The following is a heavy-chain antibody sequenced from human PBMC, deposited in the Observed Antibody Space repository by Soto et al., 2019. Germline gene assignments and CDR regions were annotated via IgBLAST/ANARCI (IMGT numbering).Heavy chain of an antibody. CDR2: MNPNSGNT. V-gene: IGHV1-8*01. CDR3: ARGLVVVAATPFYYYGMDV. Sequence: QVQLVQSGAEVKKPGASVKVSCKASGYTFTSYDINWVRQATGQGLEWMGWMNPNSGNTGYAQKFQGRVTMTRNTSINTAYMELSSLRSEDTAVYYCARGLVVVAATPFYYYGMDVWGQGTTVTVSS. D-gene: IGHD2-15*01. CDR1: GYTFTSYD. J-gene: IGHJ6*02.